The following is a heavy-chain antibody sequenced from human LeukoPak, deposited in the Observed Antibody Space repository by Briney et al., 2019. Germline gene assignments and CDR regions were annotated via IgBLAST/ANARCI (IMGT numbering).Heavy chain of an antibody. D-gene: IGHD2-8*02. J-gene: IGHJ3*02. CDR3: ATNRPVGGAYWGSFDM. Sequence: PSETLSLTCSVSGGSMTSYYWSWIRQPPGKGLEWIGFFHHTGGTNYNPYVKSRVTISGDPPKNQVSLKMTSVTAADTAVYYCATNRPVGGAYWGSFDMWGHGTLVTVSS. CDR2: FHHTGGT. CDR1: GGSMTSYY. V-gene: IGHV4-59*01.